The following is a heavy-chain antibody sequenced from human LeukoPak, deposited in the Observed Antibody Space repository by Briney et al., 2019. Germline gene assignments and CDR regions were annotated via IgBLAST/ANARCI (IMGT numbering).Heavy chain of an antibody. Sequence: SGPTLVKPAQTLTLTCSFSGFSLSTSGVAVGWIRQPPGKALEWLALIYWNDDKRYSPSLKSRLTITKVTSKNHVVLTMTNMDPVDTATYYCARLIVRGGFDYWGQGTLVTVSS. CDR3: ARLIVRGGFDY. D-gene: IGHD3-10*01. J-gene: IGHJ4*02. CDR2: IYWNDDK. V-gene: IGHV2-5*01. CDR1: GFSLSTSGVA.